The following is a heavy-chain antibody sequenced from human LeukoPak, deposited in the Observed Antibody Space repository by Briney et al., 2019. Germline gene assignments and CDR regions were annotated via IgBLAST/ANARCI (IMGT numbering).Heavy chain of an antibody. CDR1: GFTFSSYA. J-gene: IGHJ4*02. Sequence: GGSLRLSCAASGFTFSSYAMHWVRQAPGKGLEWVAVISYDGSNKYYADSVKGRFAISRDNSKNTLYLQMNSLRAEDTAVYYCAREDRSRFFDYWGQGTLVTVSS. CDR3: AREDRSRFFDY. CDR2: ISYDGSNK. V-gene: IGHV3-30*09. D-gene: IGHD2-15*01.